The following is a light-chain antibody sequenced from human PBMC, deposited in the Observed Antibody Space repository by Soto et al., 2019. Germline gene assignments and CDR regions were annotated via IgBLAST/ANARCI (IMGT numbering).Light chain of an antibody. Sequence: QTVVPQEPSFSVSPGGTVPLTCGLSSGSVSTNYYPSWYQQTPGQAPRTLIYSTNTRSSGVPDRFSGSILGNKAALTITGAQADDESDYYCVLYMGSGIWVFGGGTKLTVL. J-gene: IGLJ3*02. CDR3: VLYMGSGIWV. V-gene: IGLV8-61*01. CDR1: SGSVSTNYY. CDR2: STN.